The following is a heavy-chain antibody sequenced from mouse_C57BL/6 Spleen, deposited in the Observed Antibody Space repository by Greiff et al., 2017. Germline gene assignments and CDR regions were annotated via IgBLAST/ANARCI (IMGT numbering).Heavy chain of an antibody. D-gene: IGHD1-1*01. Sequence: QVQLKQPGAELVRPGSSVKLSCKASGYTFTSYWMDWVKQRPGQGLEWIGNIYPSDSETHYNQKFKDKATLTVDKSSSTAYLQLSRLTSEDSAVYYCARGCSSYVWYFDVWGTGTTVTVSS. CDR3: ARGCSSYVWYFDV. V-gene: IGHV1-61*01. J-gene: IGHJ1*03. CDR1: GYTFTSYW. CDR2: IYPSDSET.